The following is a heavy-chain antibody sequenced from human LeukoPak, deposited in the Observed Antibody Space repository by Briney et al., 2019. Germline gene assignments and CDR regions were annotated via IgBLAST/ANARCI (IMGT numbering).Heavy chain of an antibody. D-gene: IGHD3-3*01. J-gene: IGHJ6*04. V-gene: IGHV3-30*04. Sequence: GGSLRLSCAASGFTFSSYAMHWVSQAPGKGLEWVAVISYDGSNKYYADSVKGRFTISRDNSKNTLYLQMNSLRAEDTAVYYCARDRAYDPRTRRGYGMDVWGTGTTVTVSS. CDR1: GFTFSSYA. CDR2: ISYDGSNK. CDR3: ARDRAYDPRTRRGYGMDV.